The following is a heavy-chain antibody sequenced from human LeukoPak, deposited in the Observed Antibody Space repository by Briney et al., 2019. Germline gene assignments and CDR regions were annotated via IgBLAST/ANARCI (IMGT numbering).Heavy chain of an antibody. J-gene: IGHJ6*03. V-gene: IGHV4-59*01. D-gene: IGHD6-13*01. CDR2: IYYSGST. CDR1: GGSISSYY. Sequence: SETLSLTCTVSGGSISSYYWSWIRQPPGKGLEWIGYIYYSGSTNYNPSLKSRVTISVDTSKNQFSLKLSSVTAADTAVYYCARGLHSSSWSRDYYYYYYMDVWGKGTTVTISS. CDR3: ARGLHSSSWSRDYYYYYYMDV.